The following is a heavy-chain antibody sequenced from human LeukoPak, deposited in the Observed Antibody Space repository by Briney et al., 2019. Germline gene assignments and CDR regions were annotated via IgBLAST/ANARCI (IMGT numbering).Heavy chain of an antibody. J-gene: IGHJ5*02. CDR2: INSAGSST. CDR3: ARHLFSGWFDP. V-gene: IGHV3-74*01. D-gene: IGHD2-21*01. CDR1: GFTFSSYW. Sequence: PGGSLRLSCAASGFTFSSYWMHWVRQAPGKGLVWVSRINSAGSSTSYADSVKGRFTISRDNAKNSLYLQMNSLRVEDTAVYYCARHLFSGWFDPWGQGTLVTVSS.